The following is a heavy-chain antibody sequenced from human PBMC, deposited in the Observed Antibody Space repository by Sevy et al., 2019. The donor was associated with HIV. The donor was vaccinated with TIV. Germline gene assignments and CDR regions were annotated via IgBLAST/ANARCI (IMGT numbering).Heavy chain of an antibody. V-gene: IGHV1-2*02. CDR1: GYTFTGYY. J-gene: IGHJ4*02. CDR2: INPNSGGT. CDR3: ARDPGPGGYYYDSSGYYPDY. D-gene: IGHD3-22*01. Sequence: ASVKVSCKASGYTFTGYYMHWVRQAPGQGLEWMGWINPNSGGTNYAQKFQGRVTMTRDTSISTAYMGLSRLRSDDTAVYYCARDPGPGGYYYDSSGYYPDYWGQGTLVTVSS.